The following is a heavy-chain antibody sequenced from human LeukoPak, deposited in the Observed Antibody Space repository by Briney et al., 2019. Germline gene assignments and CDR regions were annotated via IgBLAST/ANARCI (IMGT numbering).Heavy chain of an antibody. V-gene: IGHV1-8*03. CDR1: GYTFTSYD. Sequence: ASVKVSFKASGYTFTSYDINWVRQATGQGLEWMGWMSPNSGNTGYAQKFQGRVTITRNTSISTAYMELSSLRSEDTAVYYCARGRIVVGNFDYWGQGTLVTVSS. CDR3: ARGRIVVGNFDY. D-gene: IGHD2-21*01. CDR2: MSPNSGNT. J-gene: IGHJ4*02.